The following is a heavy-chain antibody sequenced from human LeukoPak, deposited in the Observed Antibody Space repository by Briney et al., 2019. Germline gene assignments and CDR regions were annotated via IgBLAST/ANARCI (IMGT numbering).Heavy chain of an antibody. CDR3: ARVASGAGAYYFDY. CDR2: IYYSGST. CDR1: GGSFSGYY. Sequence: SETLSLTCAVYGGSFSGYYWSWIRQPPGKGLEWIAYIYYSGSTNYNPSLMSRVTISVDTSKNQFSLKLSSVTAADTAVYYCARVASGAGAYYFDYWGQGTLVTVSS. J-gene: IGHJ4*02. D-gene: IGHD1-26*01. V-gene: IGHV4-59*08.